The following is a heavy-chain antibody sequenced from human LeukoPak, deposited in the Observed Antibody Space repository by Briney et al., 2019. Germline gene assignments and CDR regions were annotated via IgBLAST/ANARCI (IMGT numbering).Heavy chain of an antibody. CDR1: GFTFSSYG. CDR2: ISYDGSNK. D-gene: IGHD1-26*01. V-gene: IGHV3-30*18. CDR3: AKDQPPYIVGATLIFDY. Sequence: GGSLRLSCAASGFTFSSYGMHWVRQAPGKGLEWVAVISYDGSNKYYADSVKGRFTIPRDNSKNTLYLQMNSLRAEDTAVYYCAKDQPPYIVGATLIFDYWGQGTLVTVSS. J-gene: IGHJ4*02.